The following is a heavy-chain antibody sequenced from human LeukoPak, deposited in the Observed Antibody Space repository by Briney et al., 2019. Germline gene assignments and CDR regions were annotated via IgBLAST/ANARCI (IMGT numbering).Heavy chain of an antibody. J-gene: IGHJ4*02. CDR1: GGSISSYY. CDR3: ASGERGYSYGPLDY. Sequence: PSETLSLTCTVAGGSISSYYGSWIRQPPGKGLEWIGYIYYSGSTNYNPSLKSRVTISIDTSKNQFSLKLNSVTAADTAVYYCASGERGYSYGPLDYWGRGTLVTVSS. D-gene: IGHD5-18*01. V-gene: IGHV4-59*08. CDR2: IYYSGST.